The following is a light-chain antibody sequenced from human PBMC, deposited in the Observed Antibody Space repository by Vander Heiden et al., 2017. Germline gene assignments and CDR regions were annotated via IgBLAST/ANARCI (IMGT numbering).Light chain of an antibody. V-gene: IGKV3-20*01. CDR3: QQYGSSPT. Sequence: EILLTQSPGTLSLSPGERATLSCRAGQSVSSSYLAWYQQKPGQAPRLLIYGASSRATGIPDRFSGSGSGTDFTLTISGLEPEDFAVYYCQQYGSSPTFGQGTKLEIK. CDR2: GAS. J-gene: IGKJ2*01. CDR1: QSVSSSY.